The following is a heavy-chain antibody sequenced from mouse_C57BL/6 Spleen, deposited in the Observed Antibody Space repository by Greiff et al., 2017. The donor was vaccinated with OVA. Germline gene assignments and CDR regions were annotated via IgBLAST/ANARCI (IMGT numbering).Heavy chain of an antibody. CDR1: GYTFTSYW. CDR2: IYPGNSDT. J-gene: IGHJ4*01. V-gene: IGHV1-5*01. CDR3: TRSGVYDGDYGDYAMDY. D-gene: IGHD2-3*01. Sequence: EVQLVESGTVLARPGASVKMSCKTSGYTFTSYWMHWVKQRPGQGLEWIGAIYPGNSDTSYNQKFKGKAKLTAVTSASTAYMELSSLTNEDSAVYYCTRSGVYDGDYGDYAMDYWGQGTSVTVSS.